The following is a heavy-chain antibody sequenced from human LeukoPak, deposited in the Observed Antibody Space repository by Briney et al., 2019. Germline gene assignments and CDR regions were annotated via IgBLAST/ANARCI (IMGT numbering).Heavy chain of an antibody. V-gene: IGHV4-39*01. CDR2: IFYSGST. J-gene: IGHJ4*02. D-gene: IGHD6-19*01. Sequence: PSETLPLTCTVSGGSISRNNYYWGWIRQSPGKGLEWIGSIFYSGSTYYNPSLKSRVTISVDTSKNQFSLNLSSVTAADTAMYYCARHEGIVVPNSMPFFDYWGQETLVTVSS. CDR1: GGSISRNNYY. CDR3: ARHEGIVVPNSMPFFDY.